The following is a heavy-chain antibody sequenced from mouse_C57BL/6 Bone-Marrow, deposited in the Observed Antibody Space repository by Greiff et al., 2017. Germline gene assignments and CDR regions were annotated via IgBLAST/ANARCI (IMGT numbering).Heavy chain of an antibody. Sequence: EVKVVESGGGLVQPGESLKLSCESNDYEFPSHDMSWVRKTPEKRLELVAAIHRDGGSTYYPDTMERRFIISRDNTKKTLNLQMSSLRSEDTALYYCARHHRDNRCYAMDYWGQGTSVTVSS. CDR3: ARHHRDNRCYAMDY. CDR2: IHRDGGST. V-gene: IGHV5-2*01. J-gene: IGHJ4*01. D-gene: IGHD1-3*01. CDR1: DYEFPSHD.